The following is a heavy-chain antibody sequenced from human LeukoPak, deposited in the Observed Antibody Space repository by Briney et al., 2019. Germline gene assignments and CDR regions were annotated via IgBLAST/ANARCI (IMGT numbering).Heavy chain of an antibody. CDR3: ARDPGFENGGIYYYYYMDV. Sequence: ASVKVSCKASGYTFTSYDINWVRQATGQGLEWMGWINPNSGGTNYAQKFQGRVTMTRDTSISTAYMELSRLRSDDTAVYYCARDPGFENGGIYYYYYMDVWGKGATVTVSS. CDR1: GYTFTSYD. D-gene: IGHD3-16*01. J-gene: IGHJ6*03. V-gene: IGHV1-2*02. CDR2: INPNSGGT.